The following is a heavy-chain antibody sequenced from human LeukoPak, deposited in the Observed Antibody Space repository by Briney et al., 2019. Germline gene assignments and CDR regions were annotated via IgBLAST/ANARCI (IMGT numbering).Heavy chain of an antibody. CDR2: ISYDGSNK. D-gene: IGHD4-23*01. J-gene: IGHJ6*02. CDR1: GLTFGSYA. V-gene: IGHV3-30-3*01. Sequence: GGSRRLSWAAPGLTFGSYAMHGVRQAPGKGLEWVAVISYDGSNKYYADSVKGRFTISRDNSKNTLYLQMNSLRAEDTAGYYCARDRAVVTPWSMDVWGQGTTVTVSS. CDR3: ARDRAVVTPWSMDV.